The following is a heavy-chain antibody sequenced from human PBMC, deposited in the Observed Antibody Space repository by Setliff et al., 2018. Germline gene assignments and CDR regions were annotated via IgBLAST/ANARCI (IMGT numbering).Heavy chain of an antibody. D-gene: IGHD6-19*01. Sequence: PSETLSLTCTVSGGSISSGIYYWSWIRQPAGQGLEWIGRIYTSGSTNYNPSLKSRVTISVDTSKNQFSLKLSSVTAADTAVYYCARTRGSSGWLNWFDPWGQGTLVTVSS. CDR1: GGSISSGIYY. V-gene: IGHV4-61*02. J-gene: IGHJ5*02. CDR2: IYTSGST. CDR3: ARTRGSSGWLNWFDP.